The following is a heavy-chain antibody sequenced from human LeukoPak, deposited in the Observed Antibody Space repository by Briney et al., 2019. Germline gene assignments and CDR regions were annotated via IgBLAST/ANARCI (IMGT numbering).Heavy chain of an antibody. CDR1: GFTFCTNN. D-gene: IGHD2-15*01. CDR2: ITSSSSTI. J-gene: IGHJ4*02. CDR3: ARDNSGPYDY. V-gene: IGHV3-48*01. Sequence: GGSLRLPCAASGFTFCTNNMNWARHAPGKGLEWVSYITSSSSTIYYADSVRGRFTISRDNAKNTLYLQMNSLRAEDTGVYYCARDNSGPYDYWGQGTLVTVSS.